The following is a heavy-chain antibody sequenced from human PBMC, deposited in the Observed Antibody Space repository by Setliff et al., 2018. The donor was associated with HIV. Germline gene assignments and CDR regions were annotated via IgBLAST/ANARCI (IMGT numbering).Heavy chain of an antibody. CDR3: VKNRVVVIQNYFDS. V-gene: IGHV3-23*01. Sequence: GESLKISCTASGFTFSNYAMSWVHQPPGKGLEWVAGIGGSPDTTYYGDSGRGRFTIARDNSKNTLYLQMNRLRAEDTAVYFCVKNRVVVIQNYFDSWGQGTLVTVSS. J-gene: IGHJ4*02. D-gene: IGHD2-21*01. CDR2: IGGSPDTT. CDR1: GFTFSNYA.